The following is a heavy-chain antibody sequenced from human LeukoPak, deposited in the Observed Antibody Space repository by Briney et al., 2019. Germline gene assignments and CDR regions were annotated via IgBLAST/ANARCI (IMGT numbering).Heavy chain of an antibody. D-gene: IGHD1-26*01. Sequence: KASXXXFTSYDINWVRQATGQGLEWMGWMNPNSGNTGYAQKFQGRVTMTRNTSISTAYMELSGLRSEDTAVYYCASLLRGSYSPGDYWGQGTLVTVSS. J-gene: IGHJ4*02. CDR1: XXXFTSYD. CDR3: ASLLRGSYSPGDY. V-gene: IGHV1-8*01. CDR2: MNPNSGNT.